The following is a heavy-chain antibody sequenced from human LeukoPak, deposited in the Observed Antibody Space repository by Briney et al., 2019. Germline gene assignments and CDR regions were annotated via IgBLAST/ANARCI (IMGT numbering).Heavy chain of an antibody. Sequence: EASVKVSCKSSGYTFTSYDIHWVRLATGQGLEWMGWMNPNSGNAGYAQKFQGRVTMTRNTYISTAYMELSSLRSEDTAVYYCAREVGRRDWYGRSFDSWGQGTLVTVSS. D-gene: IGHD6-19*01. J-gene: IGHJ4*02. CDR2: MNPNSGNA. CDR3: AREVGRRDWYGRSFDS. CDR1: GYTFTSYD. V-gene: IGHV1-8*01.